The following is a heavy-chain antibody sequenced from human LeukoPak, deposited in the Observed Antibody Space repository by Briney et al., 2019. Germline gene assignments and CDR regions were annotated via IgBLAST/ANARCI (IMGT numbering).Heavy chain of an antibody. CDR1: GFTVSINY. V-gene: IGHV3-53*01. CDR3: ARGIAAAGNDY. Sequence: GGSLRLSRAASGFTVSINYISCVPDAPGKGLEWVSVIYSGCSTYYADSVKGRFTISRDNSKNTLYLQMNSLRAEDTAVYYCARGIAAAGNDYWGQGTLVTVST. J-gene: IGHJ4*02. CDR2: IYSGCST. D-gene: IGHD6-13*01.